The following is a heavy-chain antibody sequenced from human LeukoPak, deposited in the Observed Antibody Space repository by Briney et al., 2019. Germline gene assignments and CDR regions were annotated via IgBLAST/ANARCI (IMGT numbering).Heavy chain of an antibody. CDR3: AKGARYSSGWNYYMDV. V-gene: IGHV3-23*01. CDR1: GFTFSSYA. Sequence: GGSLRLSCAASGFTFSSYAMSWVRQAPGKGLEWVSAISGSGGNTYYADSVRGRFTISRDNSKNTLYLQMNSLRVEDTAVYYCAKGARYSSGWNYYMDVWGKGTTVTVSS. CDR2: ISGSGGNT. J-gene: IGHJ6*03. D-gene: IGHD6-19*01.